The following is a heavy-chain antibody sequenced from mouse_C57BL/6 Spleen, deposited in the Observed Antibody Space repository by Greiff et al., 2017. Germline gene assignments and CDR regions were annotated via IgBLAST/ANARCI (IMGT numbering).Heavy chain of an antibody. J-gene: IGHJ4*01. Sequence: VQLQQSGPELVKPGASVKISCKASGYTFTDYYMNWVKQSHGKSLEWIGDINPNNGGTSYNQKFKGKATLTVDKSSSTAYMALRSLTSEDSAVYYCARSATEWRDYAMDYWGQGTSVTVSS. CDR3: ARSATEWRDYAMDY. D-gene: IGHD1-2*01. CDR2: INPNNGGT. CDR1: GYTFTDYY. V-gene: IGHV1-26*01.